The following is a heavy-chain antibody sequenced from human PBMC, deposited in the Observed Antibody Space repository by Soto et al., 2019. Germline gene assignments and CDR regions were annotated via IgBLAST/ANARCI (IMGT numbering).Heavy chain of an antibody. V-gene: IGHV1-46*01. CDR2: INPSGGST. CDR1: GYTFTGYY. CDR3: ASEGYSYGYSADY. J-gene: IGHJ4*02. D-gene: IGHD5-18*01. Sequence: ASVKVSCKASGYTFTGYYMHWVRQAPGQGLEWMGIINPSGGSTSYAQKFQGRVTMTRDTSTSTVYMELSSLRSEDTAVYYCASEGYSYGYSADYWGQGTLVTVSS.